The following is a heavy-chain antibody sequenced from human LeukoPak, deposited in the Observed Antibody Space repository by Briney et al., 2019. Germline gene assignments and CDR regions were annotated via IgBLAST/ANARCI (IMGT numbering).Heavy chain of an antibody. CDR1: GYTFTGYY. Sequence: ASVKVSCKTSGYTFTGYYMHWVRQAPGQGLEWMGWINPNSGGTNYAQKFQGRVTMTRDTSISTAYMELSRLRSDDTALYYCARGDHVRIYTQSHFDIWGQGTMVTVSS. CDR2: INPNSGGT. D-gene: IGHD2/OR15-2a*01. J-gene: IGHJ3*02. V-gene: IGHV1-2*02. CDR3: ARGDHVRIYTQSHFDI.